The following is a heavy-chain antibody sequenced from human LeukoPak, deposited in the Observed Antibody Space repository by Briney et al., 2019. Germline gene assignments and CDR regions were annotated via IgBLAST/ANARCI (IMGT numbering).Heavy chain of an antibody. CDR1: GFTFSSYW. V-gene: IGHV3-7*03. CDR2: IKQDGSEK. D-gene: IGHD2-2*01. Sequence: GGSLRLSCAASGFTFSSYWMSRVRQAPGKGLEWVANIKQDGSEKYYVDSVKGRFTISRDNAKNSLYLQMNSLRAEDTAVYYCARDHYVVVPAAIPDYYYGMDVWGKGTTVTVSS. J-gene: IGHJ6*04. CDR3: ARDHYVVVPAAIPDYYYGMDV.